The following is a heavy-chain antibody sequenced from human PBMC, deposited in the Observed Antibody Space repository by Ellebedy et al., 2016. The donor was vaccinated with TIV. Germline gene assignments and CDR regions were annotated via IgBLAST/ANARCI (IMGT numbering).Heavy chain of an antibody. CDR2: MRQDGSEK. D-gene: IGHD4-17*01. CDR1: GFSFRSYW. Sequence: GGSLRLSCVGSGFSFRSYWMSWVRQAPGKGLEWVANMRQDGSEKFYVDSVKGRFTISRDNAKNSLYLQMNSLRAEDTAVYYCATDGSFGDYLSPTHAFVIWGQGTMVTVSS. CDR3: ATDGSFGDYLSPTHAFVI. V-gene: IGHV3-7*01. J-gene: IGHJ3*02.